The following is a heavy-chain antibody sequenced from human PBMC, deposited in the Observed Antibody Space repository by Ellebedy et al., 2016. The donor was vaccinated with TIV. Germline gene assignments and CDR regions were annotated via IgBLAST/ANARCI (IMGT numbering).Heavy chain of an antibody. D-gene: IGHD6-13*01. J-gene: IGHJ4*02. Sequence: GESLKISCTASGFTFGDYAMRWFRQAPGKGLEWVSYISYSGDVMYYADSVKGRFTTSRDNAGNSVYLQMNSLRAEDTAVYYCARLGVIAAAGASDSWGQGTLVSVSS. CDR2: ISYSGDVM. V-gene: IGHV3-11*01. CDR1: GFTFGDYA. CDR3: ARLGVIAAAGASDS.